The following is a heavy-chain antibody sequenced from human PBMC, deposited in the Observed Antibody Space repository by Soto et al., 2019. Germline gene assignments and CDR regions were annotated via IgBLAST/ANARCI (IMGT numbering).Heavy chain of an antibody. D-gene: IGHD4-17*01. CDR2: ISGDGTTT. Sequence: GGSLRLSCAASGAPLNNLAMVWVRQTPAKRLEWVAIISGDGTTTVYLDSVKGRFSISRDNSRSMLFLQMNSLRADDTAMYYCGSASTPTEYWGQGTQVTVSS. J-gene: IGHJ4*02. CDR1: GAPLNNLA. CDR3: GSASTPTEY. V-gene: IGHV3-23*01.